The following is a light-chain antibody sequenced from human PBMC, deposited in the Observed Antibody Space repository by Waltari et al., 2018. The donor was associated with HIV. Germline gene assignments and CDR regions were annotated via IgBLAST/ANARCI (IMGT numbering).Light chain of an antibody. Sequence: QSVLTQPPSASGTPGQRVTISCSGGSSTVGRTTVSWYQHLPGTAPKLLIYNDSQRPSGVPDRFSGSKSGTSASLTISGLQSEDEAEYYCAAWDDSLNGVLFGGGTKLTVL. CDR3: AAWDDSLNGVL. CDR1: SSTVGRTT. CDR2: NDS. V-gene: IGLV1-44*01. J-gene: IGLJ2*01.